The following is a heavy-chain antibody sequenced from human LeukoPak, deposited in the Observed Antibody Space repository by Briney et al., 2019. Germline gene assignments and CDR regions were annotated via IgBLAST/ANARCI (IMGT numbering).Heavy chain of an antibody. CDR3: ARGMAIDY. V-gene: IGHV3-74*01. J-gene: IGHJ4*02. D-gene: IGHD5-24*01. CDR1: GFTFSSYS. CDR2: INSDGSST. Sequence: GGSLRLSCAASGFTFSSYSMHWVRQAPGKGLVWVSPINSDGSSTSYADSVKGRFTISRDNAKNTLYLQMNSLRAEDTAVYYCARGMAIDYWGQGTLVTVSS.